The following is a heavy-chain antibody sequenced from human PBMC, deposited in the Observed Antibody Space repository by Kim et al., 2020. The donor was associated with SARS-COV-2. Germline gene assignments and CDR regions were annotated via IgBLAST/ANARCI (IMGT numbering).Heavy chain of an antibody. Sequence: AQKFQGWVTMTRDTSISTAYMELSRLRSDDTAVYYCARDPRDSSGWFFDYWGQGTLVTVSS. CDR3: ARDPRDSSGWFFDY. D-gene: IGHD6-19*01. V-gene: IGHV1-2*04. J-gene: IGHJ4*02.